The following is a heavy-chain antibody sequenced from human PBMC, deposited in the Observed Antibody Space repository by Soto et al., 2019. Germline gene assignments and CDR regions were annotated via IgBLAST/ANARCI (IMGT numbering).Heavy chain of an antibody. CDR1: GFTLSDYY. CDR2: ISSSGSTI. J-gene: IGHJ6*02. Sequence: GGSLRLSCAASGFTLSDYYMSWIRQAPGKGLERVSYISSSGSTIYYADSVKVRFTISRDNAKNSLYLQMNSLRAEDTAVYYCARGAYDILTGYFTYYYYGMDVWGQGTTVTVSS. D-gene: IGHD3-9*01. V-gene: IGHV3-11*01. CDR3: ARGAYDILTGYFTYYYYGMDV.